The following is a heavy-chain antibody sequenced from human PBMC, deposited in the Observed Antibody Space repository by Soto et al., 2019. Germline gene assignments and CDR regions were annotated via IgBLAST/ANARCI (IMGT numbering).Heavy chain of an antibody. CDR3: AREGGNLNWFDP. CDR1: GFTFSSYS. Sequence: EVQLVESGGGLVQPGGSLRLSCAASGFTFSSYSMNWVRQAPGKGLEWVSYISSSSSTIYYADSVKGRFTIPRDNAKNSLSLQMNSLRDEDTAVYYCAREGGNLNWFDPWGKGTLVTVSS. CDR2: ISSSSSTI. J-gene: IGHJ5*02. V-gene: IGHV3-48*02. D-gene: IGHD1-26*01.